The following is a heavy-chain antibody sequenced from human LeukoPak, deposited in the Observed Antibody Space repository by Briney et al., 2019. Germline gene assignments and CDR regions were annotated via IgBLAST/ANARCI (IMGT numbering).Heavy chain of an antibody. J-gene: IGHJ3*02. Sequence: GGSLRLSCAASGFTFSSYGMHWVRQAPGKGLEGVAFIRYDGSNKYYVDSVKGRFTISRDNSKSTLYLQMNSLRAEDTAVYYCAKDRGDGGYCSTTSCFDAFDIWGQGTMVTVSS. CDR2: IRYDGSNK. V-gene: IGHV3-30*02. CDR3: AKDRGDGGYCSTTSCFDAFDI. D-gene: IGHD2-2*01. CDR1: GFTFSSYG.